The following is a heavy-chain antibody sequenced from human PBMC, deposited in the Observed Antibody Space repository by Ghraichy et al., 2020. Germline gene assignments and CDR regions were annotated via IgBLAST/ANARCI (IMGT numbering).Heavy chain of an antibody. CDR2: NYYSGST. CDR3: AGDRSGYLYFDL. CDR1: GGSISSGGYY. Sequence: SETLSLTCTVSGGSISSGGYYWSWIRQHPGKGLEWIGYNYYSGSTYYNPSLKSRVTISVDTSKNQFSLKVSSVTAAGTAVYYCAGDRSGYLYFDLWGRGTLVTVSS. V-gene: IGHV4-31*03. J-gene: IGHJ2*01.